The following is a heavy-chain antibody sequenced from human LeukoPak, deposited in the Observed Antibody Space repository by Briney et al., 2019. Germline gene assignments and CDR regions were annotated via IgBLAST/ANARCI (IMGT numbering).Heavy chain of an antibody. CDR2: ISWNSGSI. CDR1: GFTFDDYA. J-gene: IGHJ4*02. D-gene: IGHD3-9*01. CDR3: AKDYDILTGPLDY. Sequence: GGSLRLSCAASGFTFDDYAMHWVRQAPGKGLEWVSGISWNSGSIGYADSVKGRFTISRDNAKNSLYLQMNSLRAEDTALYYCAKDYDILTGPLDYWGQGTLVTVSS. V-gene: IGHV3-9*01.